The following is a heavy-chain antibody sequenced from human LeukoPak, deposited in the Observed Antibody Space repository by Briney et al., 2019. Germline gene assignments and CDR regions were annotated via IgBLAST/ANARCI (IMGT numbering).Heavy chain of an antibody. V-gene: IGHV3-30*01. CDR3: ARAQGGASWNPYYYYLDV. CDR1: GFTFSSFA. CDR2: ISDNGRDR. D-gene: IGHD2-21*01. J-gene: IGHJ6*03. Sequence: GGSLRLSCAASGFTFSSFAVHWVRQAPGKGLEWLAVISDNGRDRSYADSVEGRFTIYRDNSKNTLYMEMNSLRGDDPAVYYCARAQGGASWNPYYYYLDVWGKGTTVTVSS.